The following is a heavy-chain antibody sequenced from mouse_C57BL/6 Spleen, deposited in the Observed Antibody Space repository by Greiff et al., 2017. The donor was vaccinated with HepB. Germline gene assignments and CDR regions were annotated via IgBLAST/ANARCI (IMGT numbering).Heavy chain of an antibody. CDR3: ARGYGYGLAY. J-gene: IGHJ3*01. V-gene: IGHV1-69*01. D-gene: IGHD2-2*01. CDR2: IDPSDSYT. CDR1: GYTFTSYW. Sequence: QVQLQQPGAELVMPGASVKLSCKASGYTFTSYWMHWVKQRPGQGLEWIGEIDPSDSYTNYNQKFKGKSTLTVDKSSSTAYMQLSSLPSEDSAVYYCARGYGYGLAYWGQGTLVTVSA.